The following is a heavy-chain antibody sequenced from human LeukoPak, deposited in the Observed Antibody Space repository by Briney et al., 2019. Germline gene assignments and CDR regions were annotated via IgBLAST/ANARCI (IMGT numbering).Heavy chain of an antibody. J-gene: IGHJ4*02. CDR2: IYYSGST. CDR3: ARHTQDYGDLDYFDY. V-gene: IGHV4-59*08. Sequence: SETLSLTCTVSGGSISSYYWSWIRQPPGKGLEWIGYIYYSGSTNYNPSLKSRVTISVDTSKNQFSLKLSSVTAADTAVYYCARHTQDYGDLDYFDYWGQGTLVTVSS. CDR1: GGSISSYY. D-gene: IGHD4-17*01.